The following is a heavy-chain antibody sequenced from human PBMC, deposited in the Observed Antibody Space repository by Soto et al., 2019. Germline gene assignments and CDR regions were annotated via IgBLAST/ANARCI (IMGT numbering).Heavy chain of an antibody. Sequence: KTSETMSLTCAVYGGCFSGYYWSWIRQPPGKGLEWIGEINHSGSTNYNPSLKSRVTISVDTSKNQFSLKLSSVTAADTAVYYCARGRGVVRKSYYYYGMDVWGQGTTVTVSS. CDR2: INHSGST. D-gene: IGHD3-3*01. V-gene: IGHV4-34*01. J-gene: IGHJ6*02. CDR3: ARGRGVVRKSYYYYGMDV. CDR1: GGCFSGYY.